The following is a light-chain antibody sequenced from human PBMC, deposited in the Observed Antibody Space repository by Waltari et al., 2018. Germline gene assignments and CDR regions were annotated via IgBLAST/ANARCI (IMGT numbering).Light chain of an antibody. V-gene: IGKV3-20*01. J-gene: IGKJ4*01. Sequence: EIVLTQSPGTLSLSPGDRATLSCRASQTVSTIALSWYQQKPGQAPRVLIYSTYNRATGIPDRFSGSGSWTDFTLTINRLAPEDFAMYYCQQYDGIVVTFGGGTKVEI. CDR3: QQYDGIVVT. CDR1: QTVSTIA. CDR2: STY.